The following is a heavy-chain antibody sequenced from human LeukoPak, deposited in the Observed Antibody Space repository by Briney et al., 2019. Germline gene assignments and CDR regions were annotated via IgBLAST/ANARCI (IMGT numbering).Heavy chain of an antibody. V-gene: IGHV5-51*01. J-gene: IGHJ4*02. D-gene: IGHD3-3*01. CDR3: ARQGPIFGVVIFDY. CDR2: IYPGDSDT. CDR1: GSRFTSYW. Sequence: GESLQISCQGSGSRFTSYWIGWVRQLPGKGLEWMGIIYPGDSDTRYSPSFQGQVTISADKSISTAYLQWSSLKASDTAMYYCARQGPIFGVVIFDYWGQGTLVTVSS.